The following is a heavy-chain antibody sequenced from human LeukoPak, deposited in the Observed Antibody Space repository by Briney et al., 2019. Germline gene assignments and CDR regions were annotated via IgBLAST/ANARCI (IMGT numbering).Heavy chain of an antibody. Sequence: GASVEVSCKASGGTFSSYAISWVRQAPGQGLEWMGWISAYNGNTNYAQKLQGRVTMTTDTSTSTAYMELRSLRSDDTAVYYCARDGGLVIIGYYYGMDVWGQGTTVTVSS. CDR2: ISAYNGNT. V-gene: IGHV1-18*01. CDR1: GGTFSSYA. CDR3: ARDGGLVIIGYYYGMDV. D-gene: IGHD3/OR15-3a*01. J-gene: IGHJ6*02.